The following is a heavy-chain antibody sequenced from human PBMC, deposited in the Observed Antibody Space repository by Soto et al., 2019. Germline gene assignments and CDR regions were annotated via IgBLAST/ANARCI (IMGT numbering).Heavy chain of an antibody. D-gene: IGHD6-13*01. CDR2: ISGSGGST. J-gene: IGHJ4*02. V-gene: IGHV3-23*01. CDR1: GFTFGSYA. CDR3: AKGATQHSSSWQDY. Sequence: GGSLRLSCAASGFTFGSYAMSWVRQAPGKGLQWVSGISGSGGSTNYADSVKGRFTISRDNSKNTVYLQMNSLRADDTAVFSCAKGATQHSSSWQDYWGQGTLVTVSS.